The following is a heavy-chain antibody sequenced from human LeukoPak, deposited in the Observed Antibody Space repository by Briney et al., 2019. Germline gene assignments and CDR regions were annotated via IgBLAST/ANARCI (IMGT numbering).Heavy chain of an antibody. Sequence: GGSLRLSCEASGFTFRNYDMSWVRQAPGKGPGWVAYISGTGRITYDADSVKGRFTISRDNSKNTLSLQMNSLRVEDTATYYCAKGPGRAYYESGDYYKKWGQGTLVTVSS. J-gene: IGHJ1*01. D-gene: IGHD3-10*01. CDR3: AKGPGRAYYESGDYYKK. CDR2: ISGTGRIT. CDR1: GFTFRNYD. V-gene: IGHV3-23*01.